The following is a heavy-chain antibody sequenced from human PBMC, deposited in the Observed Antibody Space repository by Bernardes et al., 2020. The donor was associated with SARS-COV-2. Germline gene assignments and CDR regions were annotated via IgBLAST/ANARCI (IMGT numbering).Heavy chain of an antibody. CDR3: AATSIAVAAPGWYFDY. Sequence: SVKVSCKASGFTFTSSAVQWVRQARGQRLEWIGWIVVGSGNTNYAQKFQERVTITRDMSTSTAYMELSSLRSEDTAVYYCAATSIAVAAPGWYFDYWGQGTLVTVSS. CDR1: GFTFTSSA. D-gene: IGHD6-19*01. V-gene: IGHV1-58*01. CDR2: IVVGSGNT. J-gene: IGHJ4*02.